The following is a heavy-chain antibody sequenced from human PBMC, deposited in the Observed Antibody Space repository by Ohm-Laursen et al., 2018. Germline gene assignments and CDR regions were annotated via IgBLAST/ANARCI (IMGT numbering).Heavy chain of an antibody. CDR1: GGSISSYY. J-gene: IGHJ3*02. CDR2: IYYSGST. D-gene: IGHD3-22*01. Sequence: PSETLSLTCTVSGGSISSYYWSWIRQPPGKGLEWIGYIYYSGSTNYNPSLKSRVTISVDTSKNQFSLKLSSVTAADTAVYYCARVPVEDSSGPGEGAFDIWAKGQWSPSLQ. CDR3: ARVPVEDSSGPGEGAFDI. V-gene: IGHV4-59*01.